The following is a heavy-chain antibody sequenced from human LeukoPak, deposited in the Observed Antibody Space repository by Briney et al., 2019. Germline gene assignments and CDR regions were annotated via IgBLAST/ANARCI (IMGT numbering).Heavy chain of an antibody. J-gene: IGHJ4*02. CDR1: GGSISSSNW. Sequence: PSGTLSLTCAVSGGSISSSNWRSWVRQPPGKGLEWIGEIYHSGSTNYNPSLKGRVTISVDKSKNQFSLKLSSVTAADTAVYYCASDVDTAMAFDYWGQGTLVTVSS. D-gene: IGHD5-18*01. CDR3: ASDVDTAMAFDY. V-gene: IGHV4-4*02. CDR2: IYHSGST.